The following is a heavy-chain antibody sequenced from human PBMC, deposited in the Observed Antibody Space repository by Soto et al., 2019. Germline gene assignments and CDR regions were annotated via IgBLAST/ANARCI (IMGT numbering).Heavy chain of an antibody. CDR1: GYSFTTYY. V-gene: IGHV1-46*01. D-gene: IGHD2-2*01. Sequence: ASVKVSCKASGYSFTTYYIHWVRQAPGQGLEWMGIIDPSSGSATYTQKFQGRVTITADKSTSTAYMELSSLRSEDTAVYYCARDKIDIVVVPAATPYYYYYGMDVWGQGTTVTVSS. J-gene: IGHJ6*02. CDR3: ARDKIDIVVVPAATPYYYYYGMDV. CDR2: IDPSSGSA.